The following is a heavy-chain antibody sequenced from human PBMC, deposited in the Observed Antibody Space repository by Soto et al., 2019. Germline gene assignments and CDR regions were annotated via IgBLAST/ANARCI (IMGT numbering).Heavy chain of an antibody. Sequence: SLRLSCAASGFTFSDYYMSWIRQAPGKGLEWVSYISSSSSYANYADPVKGRFTISRDNAKNSLYLQMNSLRAEDTAVYYCASVAVAGSLDPWGQGTLVTVSS. CDR2: ISSSSSYA. V-gene: IGHV3-11*06. D-gene: IGHD6-19*01. CDR3: ASVAVAGSLDP. CDR1: GFTFSDYY. J-gene: IGHJ5*02.